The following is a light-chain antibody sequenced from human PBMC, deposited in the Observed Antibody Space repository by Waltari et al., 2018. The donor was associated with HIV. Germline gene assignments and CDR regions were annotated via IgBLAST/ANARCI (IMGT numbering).Light chain of an antibody. J-gene: IGLJ1*01. V-gene: IGLV1-40*01. CDR3: QSYDSSLEV. CDR1: SSNIAAGYD. CDR2: GNS. Sequence: QSVLTQPPSASGAPGQRVTISCTGSSSNIAAGYDVHWYQQLPGTAPKLLIYGNSNRPSGVPDRFSGSKSGTSASLAITGLQAEDEADYYCQSYDSSLEVFGTGTKVTVL.